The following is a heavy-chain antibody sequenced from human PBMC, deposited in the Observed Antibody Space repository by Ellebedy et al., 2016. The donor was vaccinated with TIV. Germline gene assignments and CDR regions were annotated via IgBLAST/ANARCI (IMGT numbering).Heavy chain of an antibody. J-gene: IGHJ4*02. CDR1: GASISSYY. D-gene: IGHD2-21*01. CDR2: ISDSGTT. Sequence: MPSETLSLTCSVSGASISSYYWGWIRQPPGKGLEWIGYISDSGTTSYNPSLKSRLTISVDTSKNQFSLKLTSVTAADTAVYYCAKLAGVHLWYFDYWGQGTLVTVSS. CDR3: AKLAGVHLWYFDY. V-gene: IGHV4-59*08.